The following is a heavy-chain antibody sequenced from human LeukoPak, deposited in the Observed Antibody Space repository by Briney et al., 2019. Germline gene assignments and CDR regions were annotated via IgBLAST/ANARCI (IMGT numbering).Heavy chain of an antibody. CDR1: GGSISSYY. Sequence: SETLSLTCTVSGGSISSYYWSWIRQPPGKGLEWIGYIYYSGSTNYNPSLKSRVTISVDTSKNQFSPKLSSVTAADTAVYYCARVGTSWGTYNWFDPWGQGTLVTVSS. J-gene: IGHJ5*02. V-gene: IGHV4-59*01. CDR2: IYYSGST. D-gene: IGHD2-2*01. CDR3: ARVGTSWGTYNWFDP.